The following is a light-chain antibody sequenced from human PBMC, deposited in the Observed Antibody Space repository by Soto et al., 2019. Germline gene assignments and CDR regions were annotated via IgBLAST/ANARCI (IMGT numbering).Light chain of an antibody. CDR3: AAWDKSLNGGV. V-gene: IGLV1-51*02. CDR2: ENN. CDR1: SSNIGSDY. J-gene: IGLJ2*01. Sequence: QSVLTQPPSVSPAAGQKVTISCSGSSSNIGSDYVSWYQQLPGAAPKLLIYENNKRPSGIPDRFSGSKSGTSATLGITGLQTGDKADYYCAAWDKSLNGGVFGGGTKLTVL.